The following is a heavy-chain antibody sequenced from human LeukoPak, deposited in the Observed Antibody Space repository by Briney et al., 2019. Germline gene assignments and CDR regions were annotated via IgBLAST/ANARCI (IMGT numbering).Heavy chain of an antibody. CDR1: GFTFCGYA. J-gene: IGHJ4*02. CDR2: ISGSGSST. Sequence: PGGSLRLSCAASGFTFCGYAITWVRQAPRKGLEWVSTISGSGSSTYYADSMKGRFTISRDNSNNTLYLQMNSLRAEDTTVYYCAKGRCFGQHYFDCWGQGTLVTVSS. D-gene: IGHD3-10*01. CDR3: AKGRCFGQHYFDC. V-gene: IGHV3-23*01.